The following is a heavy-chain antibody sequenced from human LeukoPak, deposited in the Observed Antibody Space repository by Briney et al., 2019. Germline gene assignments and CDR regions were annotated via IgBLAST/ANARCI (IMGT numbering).Heavy chain of an antibody. J-gene: IGHJ4*02. V-gene: IGHV6-1*01. CDR3: ARSGSGGWIDY. Sequence: SQTLSLTCAISGDSVSSNSAAWNWMRQSPSRGLEWLGRTYYRSKWYNGYAVFVKSRISVNPDTSKNQFSLQLNSATPEDTAVYYCARSGSGGWIDYWGQGTLVTVSS. D-gene: IGHD6-19*01. CDR2: TYYRSKWYN. CDR1: GDSVSSNSAA.